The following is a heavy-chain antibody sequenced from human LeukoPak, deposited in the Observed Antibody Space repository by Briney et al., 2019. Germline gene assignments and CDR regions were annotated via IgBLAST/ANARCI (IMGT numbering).Heavy chain of an antibody. CDR1: GFTFSSYG. V-gene: IGHV3-30*18. D-gene: IGHD6-13*01. CDR3: AKDKVLEAAPYYYYYGMDV. CDR2: ISYDGSNK. J-gene: IGHJ6*02. Sequence: GGSLRLSCAASGFTFSSYGMPWVRQAPGKGLEWVAVISYDGSNKYYADSVKGRFTISRDNSKNTLYLQMNSLRAEDTAVYYCAKDKVLEAAPYYYYYGMDVWGRGTTVTVSS.